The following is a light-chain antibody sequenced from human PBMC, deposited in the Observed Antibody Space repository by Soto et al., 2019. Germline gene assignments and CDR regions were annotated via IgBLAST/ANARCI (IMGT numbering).Light chain of an antibody. CDR3: QVWDTRSAHVV. CDR1: NIGRKA. Sequence: SYVLTQAPSVSVAPGQTATITCGGDNIGRKAVHWYQHKSGQAPVLVVYEDKERPSGIPERFSGSNSGETATLTISRVEAGDEADYYCQVWDTRSAHVVFGGGTKVTVL. J-gene: IGLJ3*02. CDR2: EDK. V-gene: IGLV3-21*02.